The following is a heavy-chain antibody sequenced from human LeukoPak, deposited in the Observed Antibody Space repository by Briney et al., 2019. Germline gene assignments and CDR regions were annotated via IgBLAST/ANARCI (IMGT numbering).Heavy chain of an antibody. Sequence: GGSLRLSCAAAGFTFRRYGMSWVRQAPGKGLEWVSDIRGSGGNTFYGDSVKGRFTISRDNSKNTLYLQMNSLRAEDTAVYYCARARWRFGETDFDYWGQGTLVTVSS. CDR1: GFTFRRYG. CDR3: ARARWRFGETDFDY. V-gene: IGHV3-23*01. J-gene: IGHJ4*02. CDR2: IRGSGGNT. D-gene: IGHD3-10*01.